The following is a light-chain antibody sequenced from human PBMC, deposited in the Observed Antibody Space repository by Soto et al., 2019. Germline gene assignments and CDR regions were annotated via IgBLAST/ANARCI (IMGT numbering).Light chain of an antibody. CDR1: QGISSY. CDR2: AAS. Sequence: DIRLTQSPSFLSASVGDRVTITCRASQGISSYLAWYQQKPGKAPKLVIYAASTLQSGVPSRFSGSGSGTEFTLTISSPQPEDFATYYCQQLNSYPPTFGPGTKVDIK. CDR3: QQLNSYPPT. J-gene: IGKJ3*01. V-gene: IGKV1-9*01.